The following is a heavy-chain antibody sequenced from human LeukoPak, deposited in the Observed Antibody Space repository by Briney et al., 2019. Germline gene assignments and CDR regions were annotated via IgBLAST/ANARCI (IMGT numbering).Heavy chain of an antibody. Sequence: PSETLSLTCTVSGGSISSGGYYWSWIRQHPGKGQEWIGYIYYSGSTYYNPSLKSRVTISVDTSKNQFSLKLRSVTAADTAVYYRARAGAMFGVRNWFDPWGQGTLVTVSS. CDR2: IYYSGST. CDR3: ARAGAMFGVRNWFDP. CDR1: GGSISSGGYY. D-gene: IGHD3-10*02. J-gene: IGHJ5*02. V-gene: IGHV4-31*03.